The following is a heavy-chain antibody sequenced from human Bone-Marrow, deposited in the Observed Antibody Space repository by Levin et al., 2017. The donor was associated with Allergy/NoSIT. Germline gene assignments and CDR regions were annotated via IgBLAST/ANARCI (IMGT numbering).Heavy chain of an antibody. CDR3: ARNIVRRGVTYYYYYGMDV. J-gene: IGHJ6*02. CDR1: GYSFTSYW. D-gene: IGHD3-10*01. V-gene: IGHV5-51*01. Sequence: KVSCKGSGYSFTSYWIGWVRQMPGKGLEWMGIIYPGDSDTRYSPSFQGQVTISADKSISTAYLQWSSLKASDTAMYYCARNIVRRGVTYYYYYGMDVWGQGTTVTVSS. CDR2: IYPGDSDT.